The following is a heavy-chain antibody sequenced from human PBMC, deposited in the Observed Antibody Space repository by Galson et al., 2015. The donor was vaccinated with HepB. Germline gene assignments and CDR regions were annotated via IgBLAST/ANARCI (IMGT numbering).Heavy chain of an antibody. J-gene: IGHJ3*02. CDR3: VVTFGGVIVPTHDAFDI. D-gene: IGHD3-16*02. V-gene: IGHV1-69*02. CDR2: IIPILGIA. Sequence: VKVSCKASGGTFSSYTISWVRQAPGQGLEWMGRIIPILGIANYAQKFQGRVTITADKSTSTAYMELSSLRSEDTAVYYCVVTFGGVIVPTHDAFDIWGQGTMVTVSS. CDR1: GGTFSSYT.